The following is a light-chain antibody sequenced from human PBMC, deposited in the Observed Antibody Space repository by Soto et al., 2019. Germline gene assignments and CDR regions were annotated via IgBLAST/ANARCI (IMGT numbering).Light chain of an antibody. J-gene: IGKJ1*01. Sequence: DIQMSQSPSTLSGTVGDRVTITCRASQTISSWLAWYQQKPGKAPKLLIYKASTLKSGVPPRFSGSGSGTEFTLTISSLQPDDFATYYCQHYNSYSEAFGQ. CDR3: QHYNSYSEA. V-gene: IGKV1-5*03. CDR2: KAS. CDR1: QTISSW.